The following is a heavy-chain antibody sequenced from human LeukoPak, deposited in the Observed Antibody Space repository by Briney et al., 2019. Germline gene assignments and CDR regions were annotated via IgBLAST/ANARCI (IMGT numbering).Heavy chain of an antibody. V-gene: IGHV3-23*01. CDR3: ARDSDILTGYYAVGYFQH. CDR1: GFAFSYYA. J-gene: IGHJ1*01. D-gene: IGHD3-9*01. Sequence: PGGSLRLSCAASGFAFSYYAMSWVRQAPGKGLEWVSAFSGNGGSTYYADSVKGRFTISRDNSKNTLYLQMNSLRAEDTAVYYCARDSDILTGYYAVGYFQHWGQGTLVTVSS. CDR2: FSGNGGST.